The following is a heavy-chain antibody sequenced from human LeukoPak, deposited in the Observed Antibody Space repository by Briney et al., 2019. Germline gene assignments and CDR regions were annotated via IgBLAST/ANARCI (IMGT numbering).Heavy chain of an antibody. D-gene: IGHD4-11*01. CDR3: ARGTTVTLFDY. Sequence: SETLSLTCTVSGGSISSYYWSWIRQPPGKGLEWIGYIHYSGSTNYNPSLKSRVTISVDTSKNQFSLKLSSVTAADTAVYYCARGTTVTLFDYWGQGTLVTVSS. V-gene: IGHV4-59*01. CDR1: GGSISSYY. J-gene: IGHJ4*02. CDR2: IHYSGST.